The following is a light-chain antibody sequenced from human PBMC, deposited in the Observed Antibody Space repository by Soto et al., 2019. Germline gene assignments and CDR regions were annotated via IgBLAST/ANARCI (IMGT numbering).Light chain of an antibody. Sequence: DIQMTQSPSSVSASVGDRVTITCRASQGISNWLAWYQQKPGEAPKLLIYAASSLQGGVPTRFSGSGSGTDFTLALSILQPEDFATYYCQQANSFPRTFGQGTRLEIK. CDR3: QQANSFPRT. CDR2: AAS. V-gene: IGKV1D-12*01. J-gene: IGKJ5*01. CDR1: QGISNW.